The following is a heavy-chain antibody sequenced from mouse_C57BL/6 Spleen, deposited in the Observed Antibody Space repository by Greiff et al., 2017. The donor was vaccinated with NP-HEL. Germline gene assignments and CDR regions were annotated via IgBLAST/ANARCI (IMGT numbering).Heavy chain of an antibody. Sequence: DVQLVESGGGLVKPGGSLKLSCAASGFTFSSYAMSWVRQTPEKRLEWVATISDGGSYTYYPDNVKGRFTISRDNAKNNLYLQMSHLKSEDTAMYYCARDESSGYSFDYWGQGTTLTVSS. CDR1: GFTFSSYA. CDR3: ARDESSGYSFDY. D-gene: IGHD3-2*02. J-gene: IGHJ2*01. V-gene: IGHV5-4*01. CDR2: ISDGGSYT.